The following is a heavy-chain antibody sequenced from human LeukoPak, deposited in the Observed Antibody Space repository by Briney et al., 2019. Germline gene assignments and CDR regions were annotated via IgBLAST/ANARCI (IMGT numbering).Heavy chain of an antibody. CDR2: IYNDGST. CDR1: GGSISSGGYP. Sequence: PSETLSLTCAVSGGSISSGGYPWSWTRRPPGKGLEWIGYIYNDGSTYYNPSLKSQVTISVDRSKNQSSLKLSSVTAADTAVYYCARGIGSRYFDYWGQGTLVTVSS. CDR3: ARGIGSRYFDY. V-gene: IGHV4-30-2*01. J-gene: IGHJ4*02.